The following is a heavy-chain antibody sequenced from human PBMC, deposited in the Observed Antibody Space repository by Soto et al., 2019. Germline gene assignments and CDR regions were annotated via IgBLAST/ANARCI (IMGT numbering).Heavy chain of an antibody. J-gene: IGHJ3*02. Sequence: GGSLRLSCVASGFTFSSYSMNWVRQAPGKGLEWVSSISSSSSYIYYADSVKGRFTISRDNAKNSLYLQMNSLRAEDTAVYYCARGHLRTRLAAAGGLDIWGQGTMVTVSS. CDR2: ISSSSSYI. CDR3: ARGHLRTRLAAAGGLDI. V-gene: IGHV3-21*01. CDR1: GFTFSSYS. D-gene: IGHD6-13*01.